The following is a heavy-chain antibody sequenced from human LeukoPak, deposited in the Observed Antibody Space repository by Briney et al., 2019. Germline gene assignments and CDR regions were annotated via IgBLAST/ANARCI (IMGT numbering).Heavy chain of an antibody. CDR3: ARAIYSSSWSFDY. V-gene: IGHV3-64D*09. J-gene: IGHJ4*02. Sequence: GGSLRLSCSASGFTFSSYAMHWVRQAPGKGLEYVSAISSNGGSTYYADSVKGRFTISGDNSKNTLYHQMSSLRAEDTAVYYCARAIYSSSWSFDYWGQGTLVTVSS. D-gene: IGHD6-13*01. CDR1: GFTFSSYA. CDR2: ISSNGGST.